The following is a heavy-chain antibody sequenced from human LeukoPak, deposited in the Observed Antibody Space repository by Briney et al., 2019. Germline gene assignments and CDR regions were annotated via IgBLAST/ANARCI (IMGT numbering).Heavy chain of an antibody. CDR2: IKEDGSEK. J-gene: IGHJ3*01. D-gene: IGHD2-15*01. CDR3: ARRRGGFDV. Sequence: PGGSLRLSCSASGFTFSSYAMHWVRQAPGKGLEWVAVIKEDGSEKYYVDSVKGRFTISRDNAKSSLSLQMDSLTTEDTAVYYCARRRGGFDVWGQGTMVTVSS. CDR1: GFTFSSYA. V-gene: IGHV3-7*05.